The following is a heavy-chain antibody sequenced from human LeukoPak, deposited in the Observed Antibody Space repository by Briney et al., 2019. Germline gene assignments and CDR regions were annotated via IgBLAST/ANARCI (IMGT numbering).Heavy chain of an antibody. D-gene: IGHD3-3*01. CDR3: AKDGSWITIFGVVIPEWFDP. CDR2: ISGSGGST. Sequence: GGSLRLSCAASGFTFSSYAMSWVRQAPGKGLEWVSAISGSGGSTYYADSVKGRFTISRDNSKNTLYLQMNSLRAEDTAVYYCAKDGSWITIFGVVIPEWFDPRGQGTLVTVSS. V-gene: IGHV3-23*01. J-gene: IGHJ5*02. CDR1: GFTFSSYA.